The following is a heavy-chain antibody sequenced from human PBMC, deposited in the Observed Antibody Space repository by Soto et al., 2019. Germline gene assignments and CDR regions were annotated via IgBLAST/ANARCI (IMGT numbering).Heavy chain of an antibody. V-gene: IGHV4-4*07. CDR1: GGSISSYY. D-gene: IGHD6-13*01. CDR2: IYTSGST. CDR3: ARGSGLYSSSWYGY. Sequence: SETLSLTCTVSGGSISSYYWSWIRQPAGKGLEWIGRIYTSGSTNYNPSLKSRVTMSVDTFKNQFSLKLSSVTAADTAVYYCARGSGLYSSSWYGYWGQGTLVTVSS. J-gene: IGHJ4*02.